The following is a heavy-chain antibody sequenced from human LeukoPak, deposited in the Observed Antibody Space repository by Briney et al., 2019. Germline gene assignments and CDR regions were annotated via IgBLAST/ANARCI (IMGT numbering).Heavy chain of an antibody. J-gene: IGHJ4*02. CDR3: ASGVSSSSVSSYYLDY. V-gene: IGHV4-34*01. CDR1: GGSFSGYY. D-gene: IGHD6-6*01. CDR2: INHSGST. Sequence: SETLSLTCAVYGGSFSGYYWSWIRQPPGKGLEWIGEINHSGSTNHNPSLKSRVTISVDTSKNQFSLKLSSVTAADTAVYYCASGVSSSSVSSYYLDYWGQGTLVTVSS.